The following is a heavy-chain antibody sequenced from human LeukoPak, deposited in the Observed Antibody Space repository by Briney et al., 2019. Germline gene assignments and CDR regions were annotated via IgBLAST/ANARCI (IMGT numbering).Heavy chain of an antibody. V-gene: IGHV1-69*13. Sequence: SVTVSFKASGGTFSSYAISWVRQAPGQGLEWMGGIIPIFGTANYAQKFQGRVTITADESTSTAYMELSSLRSEDTAVYYCAREVVVAATHDAFDIWGQGTMVTVSS. J-gene: IGHJ3*02. CDR2: IIPIFGTA. CDR1: GGTFSSYA. D-gene: IGHD2-15*01. CDR3: AREVVVAATHDAFDI.